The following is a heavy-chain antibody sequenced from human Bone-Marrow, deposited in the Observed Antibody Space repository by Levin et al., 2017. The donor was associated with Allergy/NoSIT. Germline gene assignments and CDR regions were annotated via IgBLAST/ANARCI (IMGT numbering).Heavy chain of an antibody. CDR2: MNPQTGNT. CDR1: GYNFNNYD. CDR3: AREMGASRADV. J-gene: IGHJ6*02. V-gene: IGHV1-8*02. Sequence: ASVKVSCQASGYNFNNYDINWVRQATGQGLERLGWMNPQTGNTGYAQKIQGRVTMTGDSSTGTAYMELSSLTSEDTAVYYCAREMGASRADVWGQGTTVIVSS. D-gene: IGHD3-16*01.